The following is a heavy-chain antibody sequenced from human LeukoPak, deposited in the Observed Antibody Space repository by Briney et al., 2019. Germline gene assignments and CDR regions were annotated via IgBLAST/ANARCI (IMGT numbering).Heavy chain of an antibody. D-gene: IGHD3-10*01. CDR3: AKVVWFGELLMGGFDY. J-gene: IGHJ4*02. Sequence: GGSLRLSCAASGFTFSSYAMSRVRQAPGKGLEWVSAISGSGGSTYYADSVKGRFTISRDNSKNTLYLQMNSLRAEDTAVYYCAKVVWFGELLMGGFDYWGQGTLVTVSS. CDR2: ISGSGGST. CDR1: GFTFSSYA. V-gene: IGHV3-23*01.